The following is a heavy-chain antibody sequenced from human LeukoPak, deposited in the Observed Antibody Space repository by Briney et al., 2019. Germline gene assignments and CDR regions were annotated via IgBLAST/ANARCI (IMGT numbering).Heavy chain of an antibody. J-gene: IGHJ4*02. CDR3: AKSRTTSSASSDY. D-gene: IGHD3-22*01. CDR2: KNPSGGTT. Sequence: ASVKVSCKASGYTFTSYYIHWVRQAPGQGLEWMGIKNPSGGTTSYAQKFRGRVIMTGDTSTTTVYMEMSNLSSEDTAMYYCAKSRTTSSASSDYWGQGTLVTVSS. CDR1: GYTFTSYY. V-gene: IGHV1-46*01.